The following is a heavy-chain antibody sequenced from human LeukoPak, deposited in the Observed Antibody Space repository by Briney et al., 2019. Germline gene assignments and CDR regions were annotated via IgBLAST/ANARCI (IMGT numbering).Heavy chain of an antibody. J-gene: IGHJ4*02. CDR2: ISYDGSNK. CDR1: GLPFSSYG. CDR3: AKDQYEYSSGWFDY. D-gene: IGHD6-19*01. V-gene: IGHV3-30*18. Sequence: QPWGSLRLSCAASGLPFSSYGMHWVRQAPGKGLEWVAVISYDGSNKYYADSVKGRFTISRDNSKNTLYLQMNSLRAEDTAVYYCAKDQYEYSSGWFDYWGQGTLVTVSS.